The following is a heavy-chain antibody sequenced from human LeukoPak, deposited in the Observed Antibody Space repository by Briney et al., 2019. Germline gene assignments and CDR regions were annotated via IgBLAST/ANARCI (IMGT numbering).Heavy chain of an antibody. D-gene: IGHD1-26*01. CDR2: IYTSGST. CDR1: GGSFSGYY. V-gene: IGHV4-4*07. Sequence: SETLSLTCAVYGGSFSGYYWSWIRQPAGKGLEWIGRIYTSGSTNYNPSLKSRVTMSVDTSKNQFSLKLSSVTAADTAVYYCAREWIVGATIGAFDIWGQGTMVTVSS. J-gene: IGHJ3*02. CDR3: AREWIVGATIGAFDI.